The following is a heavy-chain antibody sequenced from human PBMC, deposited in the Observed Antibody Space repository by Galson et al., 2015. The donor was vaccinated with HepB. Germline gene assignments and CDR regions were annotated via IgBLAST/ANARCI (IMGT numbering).Heavy chain of an antibody. CDR2: INSDGSST. V-gene: IGHV3-74*01. D-gene: IGHD2-21*02. Sequence: SLRLSCAASGFTFSSYWMHWVRQAPGKGLVWVSRINSDGSSTSYADSVKGRFTISRDNAKNTLYLQMNSLRAEDTAVYYCARSGCGGDCRGYWGQGTLVTVSS. CDR1: GFTFSSYW. CDR3: ARSGCGGDCRGY. J-gene: IGHJ4*02.